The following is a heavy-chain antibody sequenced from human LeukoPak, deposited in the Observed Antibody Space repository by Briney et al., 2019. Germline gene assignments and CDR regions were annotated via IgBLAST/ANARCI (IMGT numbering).Heavy chain of an antibody. V-gene: IGHV3-15*01. CDR3: TTDRLELLPFY. CDR2: IKSKTDGGTT. CDR1: GFTFDDYG. Sequence: GGSLRLSCAASGFTFDDYGLSWVRQAPGKGLEWVGRIKSKTDGGTTDYAAPVKGRFTISRDDSKNTLYLQMNSLKTEDTAVYYCTTDRLELLPFYWGQGTLVTVSS. J-gene: IGHJ4*02. D-gene: IGHD1-7*01.